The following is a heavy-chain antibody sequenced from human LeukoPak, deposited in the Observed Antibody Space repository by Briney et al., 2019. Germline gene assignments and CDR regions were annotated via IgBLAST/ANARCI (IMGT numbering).Heavy chain of an antibody. V-gene: IGHV3-74*01. CDR1: GFTFSSYW. CDR3: TRVRGYDFDF. CDR2: ISSDASST. D-gene: IGHD5-12*01. J-gene: IGHJ4*02. Sequence: GGSLRLSCAASGFTFSSYWMHWVRQVPGKGLVWVSRISSDASSTNYADSVKGRFTISRDNAKNTLYLQMNSLRAEDTAVYYCTRVRGYDFDFWGQGTLVTVSS.